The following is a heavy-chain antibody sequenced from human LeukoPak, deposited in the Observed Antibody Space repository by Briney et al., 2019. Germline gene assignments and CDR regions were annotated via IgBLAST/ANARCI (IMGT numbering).Heavy chain of an antibody. V-gene: IGHV3-30*02. Sequence: PGCALRLSCAPSGFTFSSYGMHWVRQAPGKGLEWVAFTRYDGSNKYYADSVKGRFTISRDNSKNTLYLQMNSLRAEDTAVYYCAKGRCSSTSCYDLDWFDPWGQGTLVTVSS. CDR2: TRYDGSNK. D-gene: IGHD2-2*01. CDR3: AKGRCSSTSCYDLDWFDP. J-gene: IGHJ5*02. CDR1: GFTFSSYG.